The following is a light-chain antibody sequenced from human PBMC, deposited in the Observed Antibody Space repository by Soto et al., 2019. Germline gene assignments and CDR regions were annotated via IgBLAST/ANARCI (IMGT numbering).Light chain of an antibody. CDR1: QSVSSSY. Sequence: EIVFTQSPGTLSLSPGERATLSCRASQSVSSSYLAWYQQKPGQSPRLLIYGASSRATGIPDRFTGSGSGTDFTLTISRXEPEDLAVYYCQQYGSSPVTFGGGTKVDIK. CDR3: QQYGSSPVT. J-gene: IGKJ4*01. CDR2: GAS. V-gene: IGKV3-20*01.